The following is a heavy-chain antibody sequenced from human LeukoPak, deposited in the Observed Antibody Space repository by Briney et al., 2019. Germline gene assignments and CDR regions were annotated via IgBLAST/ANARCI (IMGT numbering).Heavy chain of an antibody. Sequence: GGSLRLSCAASGFTFSSYAMSWVRQAPGKGLEWVSAISGSGGSTYYADSVKGRFTISRDNSKNTLYLQMNSLRAEDTAVYYCARARGYSSGWYSSHDAFDIWGQGTMVTVSS. V-gene: IGHV3-23*01. D-gene: IGHD6-19*01. CDR3: ARARGYSSGWYSSHDAFDI. CDR2: ISGSGGST. J-gene: IGHJ3*02. CDR1: GFTFSSYA.